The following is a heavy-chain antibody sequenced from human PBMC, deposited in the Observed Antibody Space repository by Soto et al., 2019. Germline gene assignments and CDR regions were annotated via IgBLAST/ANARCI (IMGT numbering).Heavy chain of an antibody. CDR3: AREWGSSWYKSYYYYGMDV. J-gene: IGHJ6*02. CDR1: GFTFSSYG. CDR2: IWYDGSNK. Sequence: GGSLRLSCAASGFTFSSYGMHWVRQAPGKGLEWVAVIWYDGSNKYYADTVKGRFTISRDNSKNTLYLQMNSLRAEDTAVYYCAREWGSSWYKSYYYYGMDVWGQGTTVTVSS. D-gene: IGHD6-13*01. V-gene: IGHV3-33*01.